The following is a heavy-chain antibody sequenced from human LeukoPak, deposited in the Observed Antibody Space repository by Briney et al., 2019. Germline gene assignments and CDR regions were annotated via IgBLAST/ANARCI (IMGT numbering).Heavy chain of an antibody. CDR3: ARPAYYDSSGSTPEDAFDI. D-gene: IGHD3-22*01. CDR2: IIPILGIA. CDR1: GGTFSSYA. Sequence: SVKVSCKASGGTFSSYAISWVRQAPGQGLEWMGRIIPILGIANYAQKFQGRVTITADKSTSTAYMELSSLRSEDTAVYYCARPAYYDSSGSTPEDAFDIWGQGTMVTVSS. V-gene: IGHV1-69*04. J-gene: IGHJ3*02.